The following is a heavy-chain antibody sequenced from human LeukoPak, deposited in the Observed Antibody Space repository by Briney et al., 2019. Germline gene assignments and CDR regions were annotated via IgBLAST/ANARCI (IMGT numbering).Heavy chain of an antibody. V-gene: IGHV3-48*04. Sequence: GGSLRLSCAASGLSVSSNNMHWVRQAPGGGLEWVSYISAGSGTIYSADSPKGRFTISRDNARNSLYLQMNSLRAEDTAVYYCARDLGLRRMIWGRGTLVIVSS. CDR1: GLSVSSNN. J-gene: IGHJ2*01. CDR3: ARDLGLRRMI. CDR2: ISAGSGTI.